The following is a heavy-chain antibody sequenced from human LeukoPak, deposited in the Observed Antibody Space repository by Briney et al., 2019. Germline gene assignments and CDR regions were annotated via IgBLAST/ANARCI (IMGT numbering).Heavy chain of an antibody. J-gene: IGHJ4*02. CDR3: ARHGEAEMATITDY. CDR1: GYSFTNFW. Sequence: GESLKISCKGSGYSFTNFWIAWVRQMPGKGLEWMGIIDPGDSDTRNSPSFQGQVTISADKSITTAYLQWSSLKASDSAMYYCARHGEAEMATITDYWGQGTLVTVSS. V-gene: IGHV5-51*01. CDR2: IDPGDSDT. D-gene: IGHD5-24*01.